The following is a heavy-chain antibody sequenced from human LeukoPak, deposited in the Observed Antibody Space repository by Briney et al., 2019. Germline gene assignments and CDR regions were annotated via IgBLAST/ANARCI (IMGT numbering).Heavy chain of an antibody. V-gene: IGHV1-69*01. J-gene: IGHJ5*02. CDR3: ARAKSLRDMATSQGS. CDR1: GCTFSSYA. Sequence: SVKVSCKASGCTFSSYAISWVRQAPAQGLEWMGGIIPIFCTAKYAQRYQGRVTIAADESTSAAYMELSSLRTKGTAVYYCARAKSLRDMATSQGSWGQGTLVTVSS. D-gene: IGHD5-24*01. CDR2: IIPIFCTA.